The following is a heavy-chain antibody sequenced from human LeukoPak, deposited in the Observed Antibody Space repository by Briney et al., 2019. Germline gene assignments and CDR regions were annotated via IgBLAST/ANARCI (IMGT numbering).Heavy chain of an antibody. Sequence: ASVKVSCKASGYTFTSYYMHWVRQAPGQGLEWMGSINPNGGNTGYAQKFQGRVTMTRDTSTSTVYMELSSLRSEDTAVYYCAREPGSVFDYWGQRTLVTVSS. CDR1: GYTFTSYY. J-gene: IGHJ4*02. D-gene: IGHD1-1*01. V-gene: IGHV1-46*01. CDR3: AREPGSVFDY. CDR2: INPNGGNT.